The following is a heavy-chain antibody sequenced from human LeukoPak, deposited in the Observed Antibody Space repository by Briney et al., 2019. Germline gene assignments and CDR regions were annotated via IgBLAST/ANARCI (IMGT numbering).Heavy chain of an antibody. J-gene: IGHJ4*02. CDR2: ISGSGGST. CDR1: GFTFSNAW. V-gene: IGHV3-23*01. Sequence: GGSLRLSCAASGFTFSNAWMSWVRQAPGKGLEWVSAISGSGGSTYYADSVKGRFTISRDNSKNTLYLQMNSLRAEDTAVYYCAKVEDFWSGYYSYLNFDYWGQGTLVTVSS. CDR3: AKVEDFWSGYYSYLNFDY. D-gene: IGHD3-3*01.